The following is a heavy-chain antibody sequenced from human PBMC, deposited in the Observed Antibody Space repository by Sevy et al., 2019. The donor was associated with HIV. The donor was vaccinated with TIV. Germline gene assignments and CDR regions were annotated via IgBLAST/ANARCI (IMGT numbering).Heavy chain of an antibody. V-gene: IGHV4-59*01. CDR2: GGNT. J-gene: IGHJ4*02. Sequence: SETLSLTCTVSGVSISPYYWAWIRQPPGKGLKCIGFGGNTNYNPSLKPRVTTSVDTSKNQFSLKLSSVTAADTAIYYCARGGPNQQQLDYFDYWGQGTLVTVSS. CDR3: ARGGPNQQQLDYFDY. D-gene: IGHD6-13*01. CDR1: GVSISPYY.